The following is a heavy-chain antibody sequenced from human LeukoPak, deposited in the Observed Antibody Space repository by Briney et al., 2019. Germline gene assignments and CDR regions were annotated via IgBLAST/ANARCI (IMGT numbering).Heavy chain of an antibody. CDR3: ARDQLYYYDSSGTSDY. CDR2: INHSGST. D-gene: IGHD3-22*01. V-gene: IGHV4-34*01. J-gene: IGHJ4*02. CDR1: GGSFSGYY. Sequence: SETLPLTCAVYGGSFSGYYWSWIRQPPGKGLEWIGEINHSGSTNYNPSLKSRVTISVDTSKNQFSLKLSSVTAADTAVYYCARDQLYYYDSSGTSDYWGQGTLVTVSS.